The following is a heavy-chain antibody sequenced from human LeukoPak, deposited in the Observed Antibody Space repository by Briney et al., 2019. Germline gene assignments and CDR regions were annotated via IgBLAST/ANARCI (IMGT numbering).Heavy chain of an antibody. Sequence: GGSLRLSCAASGFTFSSYWMSWVRQAPGKGLEWVANIKQDGSEKYYVGSVKGRFTISRDNAKNSLYLQMNSLRAEDTAVYYCARWPKQQLDNYFDYWGQGTLVTVSS. CDR2: IKQDGSEK. CDR1: GFTFSSYW. V-gene: IGHV3-7*01. D-gene: IGHD6-13*01. CDR3: ARWPKQQLDNYFDY. J-gene: IGHJ4*02.